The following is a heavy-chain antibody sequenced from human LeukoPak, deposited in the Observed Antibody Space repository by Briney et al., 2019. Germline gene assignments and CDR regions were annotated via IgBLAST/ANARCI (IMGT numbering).Heavy chain of an antibody. J-gene: IGHJ6*02. V-gene: IGHV3-48*03. CDR3: ARDLSSRWDV. CDR1: GFTFSSYE. CDR2: ISSSGSTI. D-gene: IGHD2/OR15-2a*01. Sequence: PGGSLRLSCAASGFTFSSYEMNWVRQAPGKGLEWVSYISSSGSTIYYADSVKGRFTISRDNAKNSLYLQMNSLRAEDTAVYYCARDLSSRWDVWGQGTTVTVSS.